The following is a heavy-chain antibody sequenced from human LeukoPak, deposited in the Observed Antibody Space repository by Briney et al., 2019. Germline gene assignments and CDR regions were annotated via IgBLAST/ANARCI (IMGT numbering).Heavy chain of an antibody. CDR1: GGSISSHY. CDR3: ARGGSGWHYFDY. CDR2: IYGST. Sequence: SETLSLTCTVSGGSISSHYWSWIRQPPGKGLEWIGYIYGSTNYNPSLKSRVTISVDRSKNQFSLKLSSVTAADTAVYYCARGGSGWHYFDYWGQGTLVTVSS. V-gene: IGHV4-59*11. D-gene: IGHD6-19*01. J-gene: IGHJ4*02.